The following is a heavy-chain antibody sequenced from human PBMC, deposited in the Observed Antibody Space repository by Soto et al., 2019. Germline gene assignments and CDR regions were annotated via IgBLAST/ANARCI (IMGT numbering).Heavy chain of an antibody. D-gene: IGHD5-18*01. V-gene: IGHV4-31*03. J-gene: IGHJ4*02. CDR3: ARLGYSYGLGQFDY. CDR2: IYYSGST. CDR1: GGSISSGGYY. Sequence: QVQLQESGPGLVKPSQTLSLTCTVSGGSISSGGYYWSWIRQRPGKGLEWIGYIYYSGSTYYNPSLKRRVTISVDTSKNQVSLKLSSVTAADTAVYYCARLGYSYGLGQFDYWGQGTLVTVSS.